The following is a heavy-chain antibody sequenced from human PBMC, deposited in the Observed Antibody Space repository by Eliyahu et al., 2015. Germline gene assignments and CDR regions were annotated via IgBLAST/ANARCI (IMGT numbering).Heavy chain of an antibody. J-gene: IGHJ4*02. V-gene: IGHV4-34*01. CDR1: GGSFSGSY. D-gene: IGHD6-13*01. CDR2: INHSGST. CDR3: ARHGGPPPWQHLVLKDYYFDY. Sequence: QVQLQQWGAGLLKPSETLSLTCAVYGGSFSGSYWXWIRQPPGKGLEWIGKINHSGSTNYNSSLKSRVTISVDTSKNQFSLKLSSVTAADTAVYYCARHGGPPPWQHLVLKDYYFDYWGQGTLVTVSS.